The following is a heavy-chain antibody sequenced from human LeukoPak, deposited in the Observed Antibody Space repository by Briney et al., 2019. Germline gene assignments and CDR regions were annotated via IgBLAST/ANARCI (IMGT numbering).Heavy chain of an antibody. CDR2: INHSGST. D-gene: IGHD2-2*01. Sequence: PSETLSLTFAVYGGSFSGYYWSWIRQPAGKGLEWIGEINHSGSTNYNPSLKSRVTISVDTSKNQFSLKLSSVTAADTAVYYCASGRGYCSSTSWYARWLDPCGQGTLVTVSS. CDR3: ASGRGYCSSTSWYARWLDP. CDR1: GGSFSGYY. V-gene: IGHV4-34*01. J-gene: IGHJ5*02.